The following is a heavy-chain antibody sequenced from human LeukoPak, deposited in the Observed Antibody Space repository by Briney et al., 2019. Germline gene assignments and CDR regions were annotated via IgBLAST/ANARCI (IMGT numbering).Heavy chain of an antibody. CDR3: ARGRIYGIFDY. CDR2: INSDGSST. J-gene: IGHJ4*02. V-gene: IGHV3-74*01. CDR1: GFSFSSYG. D-gene: IGHD4-17*01. Sequence: GGSLRLSCAASGFSFSSYGMHWVRQAPGKGLVWVSRINSDGSSTSYADSVKGRFTISRDNSKNTLYLQMNSLRAEDTAVYYCARGRIYGIFDYWGQGTLVTVSS.